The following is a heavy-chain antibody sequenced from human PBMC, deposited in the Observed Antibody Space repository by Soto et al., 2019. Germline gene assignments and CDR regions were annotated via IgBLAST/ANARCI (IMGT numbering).Heavy chain of an antibody. J-gene: IGHJ6*02. D-gene: IGHD3-9*01. V-gene: IGHV1-69*01. CDR1: GGTFSSYA. Sequence: QVQLVQSGAEVKKPGSSVKVSCKASGGTFSSYAISWVRQAPGQGLEWMGGIIPIFGTANYAQKFQGRVTITADEATSTAYMELSSLRSEDTAVYYCARDLAGYYGDYYGMDVWGQGTTVTVSS. CDR3: ARDLAGYYGDYYGMDV. CDR2: IIPIFGTA.